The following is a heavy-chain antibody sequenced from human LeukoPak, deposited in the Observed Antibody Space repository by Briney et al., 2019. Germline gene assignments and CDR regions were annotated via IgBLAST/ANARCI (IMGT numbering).Heavy chain of an antibody. CDR2: IGEDGSEK. J-gene: IGHJ6*02. CDR1: GFTFSNAW. D-gene: IGHD6-19*01. CDR3: AREISQGRIAVALDV. V-gene: IGHV3-7*01. Sequence: GGSLRLSCTGSGFTFSNAWMTWVRQAPGKGLEWVANIGEDGSEKYYVDSVKGRFTISRDNAKNSLYLQVNSLRAEDTAVYYCAREISQGRIAVALDVWGQGTTVTVSS.